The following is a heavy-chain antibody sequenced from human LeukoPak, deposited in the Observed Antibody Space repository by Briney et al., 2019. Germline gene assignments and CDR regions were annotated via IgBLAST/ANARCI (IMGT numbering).Heavy chain of an antibody. CDR1: GFTVSAYA. CDR2: IYDDNT. V-gene: IGHV3-23*01. CDR3: AARKVRGVWFYLDY. J-gene: IGHJ4*02. Sequence: GGSLRLSCAASGFTVSAYAMAWVRQAPGKGLEWVSTIYDDNTYYTDSVKGRFAISTDNSKNTLYLQMNSLGVEDTAVYFCAARKVRGVWFYLDYWGQGTLVTVSS. D-gene: IGHD3-10*01.